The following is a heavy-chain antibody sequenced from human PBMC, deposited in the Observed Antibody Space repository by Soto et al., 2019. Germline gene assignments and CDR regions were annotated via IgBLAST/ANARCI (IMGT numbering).Heavy chain of an antibody. CDR2: ISYDGSNK. CDR3: AKDETYYYDSSGYYYW. CDR1: GFTFSSYG. J-gene: IGHJ4*02. Sequence: HPGGSLRLSCAASGFTFSSYGMHWVRQAPGKGLEWVAVISYDGSNKYYADSVKGRFTISRDNSKNTLYLQMNSLSAEDTAVYYCAKDETYYYDSSGYYYWWGQGTLVTVSS. V-gene: IGHV3-30*18. D-gene: IGHD3-22*01.